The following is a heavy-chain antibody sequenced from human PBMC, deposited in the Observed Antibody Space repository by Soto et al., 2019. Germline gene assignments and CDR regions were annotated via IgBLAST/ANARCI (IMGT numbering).Heavy chain of an antibody. Sequence: PGESLKISCKGSGYSFTSYWIGWVRQMPGKGLEWMGIIYPGDSDTRYSPSFQGQVTISADKSISTAYLQWSSLKASDTAMYYCARLQYSAEEMYSGSYRHYYYYGMDVWGQGTTVTVSS. CDR1: GYSFTSYW. CDR3: ARLQYSAEEMYSGSYRHYYYYGMDV. J-gene: IGHJ6*02. D-gene: IGHD1-26*01. CDR2: IYPGDSDT. V-gene: IGHV5-51*01.